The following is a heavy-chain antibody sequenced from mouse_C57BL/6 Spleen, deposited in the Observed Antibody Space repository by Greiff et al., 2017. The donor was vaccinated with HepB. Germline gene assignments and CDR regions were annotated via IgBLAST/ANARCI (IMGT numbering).Heavy chain of an antibody. Sequence: VQLQQPGAELVRPGSSVKLSCKASGYTFTSYWMDWVKQRPGQGLEWIGNIYPSDSETHYNQKFKDKATLTVDKSSSTAYMQLSSLTSEDSAVYYCARRHTTVVAFDYWGQGTTLTVSS. V-gene: IGHV1-61*01. CDR3: ARRHTTVVAFDY. J-gene: IGHJ2*01. D-gene: IGHD1-1*01. CDR1: GYTFTSYW. CDR2: IYPSDSET.